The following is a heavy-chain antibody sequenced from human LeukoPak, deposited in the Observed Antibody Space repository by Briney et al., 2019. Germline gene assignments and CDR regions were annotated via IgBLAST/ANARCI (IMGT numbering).Heavy chain of an antibody. D-gene: IGHD3-16*02. CDR3: AKSWGYTRPYYNYMDV. Sequence: GGSLRLSCAASGFTFSNYWMSWVRQAPGKGLEFMANIKEAGSEKYYVDSVKGRFTISRDNSKNTLSLQMNGLRPEDTAVYYCAKSWGYTRPYYNYMDVWGKGTTVTVSS. J-gene: IGHJ6*03. CDR2: IKEAGSEK. CDR1: GFTFSNYW. V-gene: IGHV3-7*03.